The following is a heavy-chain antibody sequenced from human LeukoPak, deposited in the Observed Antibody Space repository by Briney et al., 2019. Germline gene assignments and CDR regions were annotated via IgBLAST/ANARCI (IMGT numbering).Heavy chain of an antibody. CDR2: ISSSGNTI. CDR1: GFTFSSYE. V-gene: IGHV3-48*03. CDR3: ARRRGVTIFGVGRDYNALDV. Sequence: GGSLRLSCAASGFTFSSYEMNWVRQAPGKGLEWVSSISSSGNTIYSADSVKGRFTISRDNAKNSLFLQMNSLRAEDTAVYYCARRRGVTIFGVGRDYNALDVWGQGTTVIVSS. D-gene: IGHD3-3*01. J-gene: IGHJ6*02.